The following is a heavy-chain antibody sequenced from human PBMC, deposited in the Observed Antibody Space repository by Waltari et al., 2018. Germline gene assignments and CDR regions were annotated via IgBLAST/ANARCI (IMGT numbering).Heavy chain of an antibody. J-gene: IGHJ6*02. CDR3: ARGILGATANSYYHHGMDV. CDR1: GDSIRSGGYY. V-gene: IGHV4-31*03. CDR2: SHHRGRT. D-gene: IGHD3-3*01. Sequence: QVQLQESGPGLVKPSQTLSLTCIVSGDSIRSGGYYWTWIRQHPGKALEWVGSSHHRGRTSYNPSLKNRVTIESDTSKNEFSLRLTSMTAADTAVYYCARGILGATANSYYHHGMDVWGQGTAVTVSS.